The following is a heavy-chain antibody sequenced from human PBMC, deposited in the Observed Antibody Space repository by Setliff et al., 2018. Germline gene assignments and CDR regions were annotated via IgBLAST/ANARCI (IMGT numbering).Heavy chain of an antibody. CDR1: GGSISSSYY. Sequence: SETLSLTCTVSGGSISSSYYWSWIRQPAGKGLEWIGSIYHSGSSYYNSSLRSRVTISVDTSKNQFSLILRSVTAADTAVYYCARGRMRGSCSGPSCTYDPFDIWGQGTPVTVSS. CDR2: IYHSGSS. V-gene: IGHV4-38-2*02. D-gene: IGHD2-2*01. CDR3: ARGRMRGSCSGPSCTYDPFDI. J-gene: IGHJ3*02.